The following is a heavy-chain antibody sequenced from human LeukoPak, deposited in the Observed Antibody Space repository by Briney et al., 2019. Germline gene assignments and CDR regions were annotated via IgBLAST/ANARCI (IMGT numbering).Heavy chain of an antibody. Sequence: GGSLRLSCAASGFTFSSYWMSWVRQAPGKGLEWVANIKQDGSEKYYVDSVKGRFTISRDNAKNSLYLQMNSLRAEDTAVYYCARIRGYSYGNRFDNWGQGTLVTVSS. D-gene: IGHD5-18*01. CDR3: ARIRGYSYGNRFDN. J-gene: IGHJ4*02. CDR1: GFTFSSYW. V-gene: IGHV3-7*01. CDR2: IKQDGSEK.